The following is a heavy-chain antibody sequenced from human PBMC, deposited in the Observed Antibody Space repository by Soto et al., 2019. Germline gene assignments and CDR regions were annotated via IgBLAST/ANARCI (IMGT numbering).Heavy chain of an antibody. CDR2: IVVGSGNT. Sequence: GASVKVSCKASGFTFTSSAMQWVRQARGQRLEWIGWIVVGSGNTNYAQKFQERVTITRDMSTSTAYMELSSLRSEDTAVYYCAAAPTTVTTRTNNFDYWGQGTLITVSS. CDR3: AAAPTTVTTRTNNFDY. J-gene: IGHJ4*02. CDR1: GFTFTSSA. D-gene: IGHD4-17*01. V-gene: IGHV1-58*02.